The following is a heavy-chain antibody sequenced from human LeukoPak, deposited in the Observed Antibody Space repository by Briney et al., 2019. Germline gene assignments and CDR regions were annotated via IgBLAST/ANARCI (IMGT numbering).Heavy chain of an antibody. Sequence: PGGSLRLSCAASGFTFSRYPLHWVRQAPGKGLEWVSYISSTGSTISYADSVKGRFTISRDNAKNSLYLQMNILRAEDTAVYYCASGYCSGGTCYYYWGQGTLVTVSS. CDR1: GFTFSRYP. J-gene: IGHJ4*02. CDR3: ASGYCSGGTCYYY. V-gene: IGHV3-48*04. D-gene: IGHD2-15*01. CDR2: ISSTGSTI.